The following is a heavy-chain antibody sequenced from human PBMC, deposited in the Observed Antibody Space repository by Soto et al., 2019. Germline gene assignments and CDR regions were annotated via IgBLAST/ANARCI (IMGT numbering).Heavy chain of an antibody. V-gene: IGHV1-46*01. D-gene: IGHD6-13*01. J-gene: IGHJ4*02. Sequence: QVQLVQSGAEVKKPGASVKVSCKASGYTFTSYYMHWVRQAPGQGLEWMGIINPSGGSTSYAQKCQGGVXXTXDXXASTVYMELSSPRSEDTAVYYCARVGKGAAGSFDYWGQGTLVTVSS. CDR1: GYTFTSYY. CDR3: ARVGKGAAGSFDY. CDR2: INPSGGST.